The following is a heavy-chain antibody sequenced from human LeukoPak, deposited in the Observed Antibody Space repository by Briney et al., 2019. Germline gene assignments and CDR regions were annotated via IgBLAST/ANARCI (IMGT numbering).Heavy chain of an antibody. V-gene: IGHV3-15*01. D-gene: IGHD6-19*01. CDR1: EFTFSDTW. CDR2: IKNKRDGGTP. Sequence: GGSLRLSCAASEFTFSDTWMSWVRQAPGKGLGWVGRIKNKRDGGTPDYAAPVKGRFTISRDDSKDTVYLQMDSLKTDDTAVYYCARWDDGGWYRYFDYWGQGTLVTVSS. CDR3: ARWDDGGWYRYFDY. J-gene: IGHJ4*02.